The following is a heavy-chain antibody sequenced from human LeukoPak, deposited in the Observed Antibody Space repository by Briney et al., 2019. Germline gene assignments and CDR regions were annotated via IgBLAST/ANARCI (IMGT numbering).Heavy chain of an antibody. D-gene: IGHD3-22*01. Sequence: ASVKVSCKASGYSFTGYYMHWVRQAPGQGLEWMGWISGYNGNTNYAQKLQGRVTMTTDTSTSTAYMELRSLKSDDTAVYYCASLKNYYDSSGYLVTDAFDIWGQGTMVTVSS. J-gene: IGHJ3*02. CDR3: ASLKNYYDSSGYLVTDAFDI. CDR1: GYSFTGYY. V-gene: IGHV1-18*04. CDR2: ISGYNGNT.